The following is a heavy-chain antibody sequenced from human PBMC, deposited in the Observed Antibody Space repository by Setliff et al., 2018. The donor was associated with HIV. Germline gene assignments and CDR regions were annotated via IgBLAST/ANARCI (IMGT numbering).Heavy chain of an antibody. J-gene: IGHJ6*03. D-gene: IGHD3-10*01. CDR1: GDSINSGNYY. CDR2: IYYSGST. CDR3: AGELSDYFGTGSHEYYYYMDV. Sequence: LNTSETLSLTCTVSGDSINSGNYYWSWIRQHPGKGLEWIGYIYYSGSTYYSPSLKSRVTISEDTSKNQFSLKMRSVTAADTAVYYCAGELSDYFGTGSHEYYYYMDVWGTGTTVTVSS. V-gene: IGHV4-31*03.